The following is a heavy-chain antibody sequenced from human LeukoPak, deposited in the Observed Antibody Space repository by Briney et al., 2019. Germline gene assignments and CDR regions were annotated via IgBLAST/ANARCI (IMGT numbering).Heavy chain of an antibody. CDR1: GFTFSASA. CDR3: AKDISIWQWLVQEFFDY. V-gene: IGHV3-23*01. Sequence: PGGSLRLSCVASGFTFSASAMSWVRQAPGKGLEWVSAISGSGDRAFYADSVKGRFTISRDNSKNTLYLQMNSLRAEDTAVYYCAKDISIWQWLVQEFFDYWGQGTLVTVSS. D-gene: IGHD6-19*01. CDR2: ISGSGDRA. J-gene: IGHJ4*02.